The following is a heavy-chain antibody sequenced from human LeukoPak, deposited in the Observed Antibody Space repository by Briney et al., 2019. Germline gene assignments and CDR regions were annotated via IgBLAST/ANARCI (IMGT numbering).Heavy chain of an antibody. CDR1: GFIFSDFW. Sequence: PGGSLRLSCAASGFIFSDFWMGWVRQAPGKGLEWVANINQGGSESYYVDSVKGRFTISRDNAKKSLFLQMNSLRAEDTAVYYCTKGRSNHYWGQGTLVTVST. J-gene: IGHJ4*02. D-gene: IGHD4-11*01. CDR2: INQGGSES. V-gene: IGHV3-7*01. CDR3: TKGRSNHY.